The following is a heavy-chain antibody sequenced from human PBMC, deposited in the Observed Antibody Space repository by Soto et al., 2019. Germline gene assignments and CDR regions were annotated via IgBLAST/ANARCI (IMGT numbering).Heavy chain of an antibody. V-gene: IGHV6-1*01. D-gene: IGHD1-26*01. J-gene: IGHJ3*02. CDR1: GDSVSSNSAA. CDR2: TYYRSKWYN. Sequence: QSQTLSLTCAISGDSVSSNSAAWNWIRQSPSRGLEWLGRTYYRSKWYNDYAVSVKRRITINPDTSKNQCSLQLNSVTPEDTAVYYCARDLKGVGTTRWDAFDIWGQGTMVTVSS. CDR3: ARDLKGVGTTRWDAFDI.